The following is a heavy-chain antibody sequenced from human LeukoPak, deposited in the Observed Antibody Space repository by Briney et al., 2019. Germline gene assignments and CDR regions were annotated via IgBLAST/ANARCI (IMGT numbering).Heavy chain of an antibody. J-gene: IGHJ5*02. Sequence: PSETLSLTCAVSGGSFSGYYWSWIRQPPGKGLEWIGEINHSGSTNYNPSLKSRVTISVDTSKNQFSLKLSSVTAADTAVYYCARRVIVATISRLRLGWFDPWGQGTLVTVSS. CDR2: INHSGST. CDR1: GGSFSGYY. V-gene: IGHV4-34*01. CDR3: ARRVIVATISRLRLGWFDP. D-gene: IGHD5-12*01.